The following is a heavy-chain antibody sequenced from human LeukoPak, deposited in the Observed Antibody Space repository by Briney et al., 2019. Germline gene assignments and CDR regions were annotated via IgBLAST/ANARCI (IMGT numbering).Heavy chain of an antibody. Sequence: GASVKVSCKASGYTFTHYQMHWVRQAPRQRLEWMGIINPNAGTTAYAQNFQGRVIVTGDTSTSTVYMELNNLRSEDTAVYYCAKDIGSWASDYWGQGTLVTVSS. J-gene: IGHJ4*02. CDR2: INPNAGTT. CDR1: GYTFTHYQ. D-gene: IGHD6-13*01. CDR3: AKDIGSWASDY. V-gene: IGHV1-46*01.